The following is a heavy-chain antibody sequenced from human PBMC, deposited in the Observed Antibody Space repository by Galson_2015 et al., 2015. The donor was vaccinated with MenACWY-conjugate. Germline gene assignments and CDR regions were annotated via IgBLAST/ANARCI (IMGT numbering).Heavy chain of an antibody. D-gene: IGHD6-13*01. CDR3: ARSSSWSLYYYYGMDV. J-gene: IGHJ6*02. V-gene: IGHV5-51*01. CDR2: IYPGDSDT. CDR1: GYSFTSYW. Sequence: QSGAEVKKPGESLKISCKGSGYSFTSYWIGWVRQMPGKGLEWMGIIYPGDSDTRYSPSLQGQVTISADKSISTAYLQWSSLKASDTAMYYCARSSSWSLYYYYGMDVWGQGTTVTVSS.